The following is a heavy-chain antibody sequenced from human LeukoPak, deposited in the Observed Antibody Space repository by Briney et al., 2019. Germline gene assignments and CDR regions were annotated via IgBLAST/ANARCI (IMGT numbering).Heavy chain of an antibody. V-gene: IGHV3-9*01. D-gene: IGHD6-19*01. CDR3: AKAGGSGWSNWFDP. Sequence: GGSLRLSCAASGFTFDDYAMQWVRQAPGKGLEWVSCISWNSGSIGYADSVKGRFTISRDNAKNSLYLQMNSLRAEDTALYYCAKAGGSGWSNWFDPWGQGTLVTVSS. CDR1: GFTFDDYA. CDR2: ISWNSGSI. J-gene: IGHJ5*02.